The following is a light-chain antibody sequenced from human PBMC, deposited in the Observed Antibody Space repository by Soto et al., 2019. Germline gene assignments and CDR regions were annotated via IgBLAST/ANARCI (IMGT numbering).Light chain of an antibody. CDR3: QSYDSSLSGYV. V-gene: IGLV1-40*01. CDR2: GNS. CDR1: SSNIGAGYD. J-gene: IGLJ1*01. Sequence: CVRTQPPSVTGAQGERGTITCTGSSSNIGAGYDVHWYQQLPGTAPKLLIYGNSNRPSGVPDRFSGSKSGTPASLAITGLQADDEAEYYCQSYDSSLSGYVFGTGTKVTVL.